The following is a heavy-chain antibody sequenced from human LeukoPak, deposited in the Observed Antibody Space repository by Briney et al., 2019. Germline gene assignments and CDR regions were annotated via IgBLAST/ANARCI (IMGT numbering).Heavy chain of an antibody. CDR3: AKHGAYSSFYYL. V-gene: IGHV3-9*01. J-gene: IGHJ4*02. CDR2: ISWNSGSI. D-gene: IGHD6-6*01. Sequence: GGSLRLSCAASGFTFDDYAMHWVRQAPGKGLEWVSGISWNSGSIGYADSVKGRFTISRDNAKNSLYLQMNSLRAEDTAVYYCAKHGAYSSFYYLGGQGTLVTVSS. CDR1: GFTFDDYA.